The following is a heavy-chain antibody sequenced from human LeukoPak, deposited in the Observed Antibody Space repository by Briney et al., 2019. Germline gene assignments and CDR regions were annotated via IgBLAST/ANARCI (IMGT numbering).Heavy chain of an antibody. CDR2: INPSGGST. D-gene: IGHD3-22*01. CDR1: GYTFTSYY. CDR3: ARDIGFNYYYDSSGPNWFDP. Sequence: ASVKVSCKASGYTFTSYYMHWVRQAPGQGLECMGIINPSGGSTSYAQKFQGRVTMTRDTSTSTVYMELSSLRSEDTAVYYCARDIGFNYYYDSSGPNWFDPWGQGTLVTVSS. J-gene: IGHJ5*02. V-gene: IGHV1-46*01.